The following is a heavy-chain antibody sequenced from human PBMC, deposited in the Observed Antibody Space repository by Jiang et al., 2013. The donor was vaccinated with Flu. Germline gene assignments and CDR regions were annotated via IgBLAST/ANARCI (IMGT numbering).Heavy chain of an antibody. CDR3: ARGGYYDSSGYYWGNAFDI. V-gene: IGHV4-59*01. CDR2: LLQWEH. D-gene: IGHD3-22*01. Sequence: KGRGVDWVYLLQWEHQLXPSLKSRVTISVDTSKNQXSLKLSSVTAADTAVYYCARGGYYDSSGYYWGNAFDIWGQGTMVTVSS. J-gene: IGHJ3*02.